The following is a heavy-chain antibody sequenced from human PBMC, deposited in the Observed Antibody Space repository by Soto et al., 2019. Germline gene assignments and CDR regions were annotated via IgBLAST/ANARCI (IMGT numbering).Heavy chain of an antibody. Sequence: SETLSLTCTVSNGSLSSNYWSWIRQSPGKGLEWIGNIYYSGSTNYNPSLKSRVTMSVDTSKNQFTLKLSSVTAADTGVYFCARYFLVPVDFFDYWGQGTPVTVSS. D-gene: IGHD3-10*01. CDR1: NGSLSSNY. CDR2: IYYSGST. CDR3: ARYFLVPVDFFDY. V-gene: IGHV4-59*01. J-gene: IGHJ4*02.